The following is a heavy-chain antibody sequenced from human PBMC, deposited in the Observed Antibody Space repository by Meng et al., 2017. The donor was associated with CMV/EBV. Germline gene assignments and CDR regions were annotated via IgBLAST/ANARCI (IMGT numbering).Heavy chain of an antibody. CDR2: INHSGST. V-gene: IGHV4-34*01. Sequence: GSLRLSCAVYGGSFSGYYWSWIRQPPGKGLEWIGEINHSGSTNYNPSLKSRVTISVDTSKNQFSLKLSSVTAADTAVYYCARADFWSGPTHHFFDYWGQGTLVTVSS. D-gene: IGHD3-3*01. J-gene: IGHJ4*02. CDR1: GGSFSGYY. CDR3: ARADFWSGPTHHFFDY.